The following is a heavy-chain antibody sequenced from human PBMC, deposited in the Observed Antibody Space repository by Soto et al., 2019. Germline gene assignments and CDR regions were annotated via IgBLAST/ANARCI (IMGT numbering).Heavy chain of an antibody. J-gene: IGHJ6*02. Sequence: GGSLRLSCAASGFTFSSYGMHWVRQAPGKGLEWVAVIWYDGSNKYYADSVKGRFTISRDNSKNTLYLQMNSLRAEDTAVYYCAREKVVVTANHYYYYGMDVWGQGTTVTVSS. V-gene: IGHV3-33*01. CDR3: AREKVVVTANHYYYYGMDV. CDR2: IWYDGSNK. D-gene: IGHD2-21*02. CDR1: GFTFSSYG.